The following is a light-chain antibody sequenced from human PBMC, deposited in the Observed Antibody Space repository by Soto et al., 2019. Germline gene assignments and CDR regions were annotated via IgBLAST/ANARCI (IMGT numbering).Light chain of an antibody. CDR3: QQLNSYPALT. V-gene: IGKV1-9*01. Sequence: IQLTQSPSSLCASVGDRVTITCRVSQSISSYLAWYQQKPGKAPKLLIYAASTLQSGVPSRFSGSGSGTDFTLTISSLQAEDFATYYCQQLNSYPALTFGGGTKVDIK. J-gene: IGKJ4*01. CDR2: AAS. CDR1: QSISSY.